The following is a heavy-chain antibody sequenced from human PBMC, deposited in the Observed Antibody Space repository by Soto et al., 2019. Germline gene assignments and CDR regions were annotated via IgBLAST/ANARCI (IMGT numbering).Heavy chain of an antibody. D-gene: IGHD5-12*01. V-gene: IGHV4-34*01. J-gene: IGHJ6*02. Sequence: SETLSLTXAVYGVSFSGYYWSWIRQPPGKGLEWVGVINHSGSTNYNASLKSRVTISVETSRNQFALKLSSVTAADTALYYCARVRLTVATINYYYYGMDVWGQGTTVTVSS. CDR1: GVSFSGYY. CDR3: ARVRLTVATINYYYYGMDV. CDR2: INHSGST.